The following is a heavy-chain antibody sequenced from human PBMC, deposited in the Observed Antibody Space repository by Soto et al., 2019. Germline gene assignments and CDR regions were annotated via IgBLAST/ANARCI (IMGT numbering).Heavy chain of an antibody. V-gene: IGHV3-23*01. Sequence: GGSLRLSCAASGFTFSSYAMSWVRQAPGKGLEWVSAISGSGGSTYYADSVKGRFTISRDNSKNTLYLQMNSLRAEDTAVYYCAKHPEGAGYSYGSRYYYYYYMDVWGKGTTVTVSS. CDR2: ISGSGGST. CDR1: GFTFSSYA. D-gene: IGHD5-18*01. CDR3: AKHPEGAGYSYGSRYYYYYYMDV. J-gene: IGHJ6*03.